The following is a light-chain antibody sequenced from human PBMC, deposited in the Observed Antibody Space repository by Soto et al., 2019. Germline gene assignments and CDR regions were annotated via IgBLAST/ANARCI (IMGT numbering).Light chain of an antibody. J-gene: IGKJ5*01. CDR1: QSVDND. V-gene: IGKV3-15*01. Sequence: EILSTQSPVTLPASPGESATPSFRASQSVDNDVAWYQQKPGQAPRLLIVGSFARATGIPARFSGSGSGSEFTLTISGLQSEDFAVYYCQQYNDRPPITFGQGTRLAV. CDR2: GSF. CDR3: QQYNDRPPIT.